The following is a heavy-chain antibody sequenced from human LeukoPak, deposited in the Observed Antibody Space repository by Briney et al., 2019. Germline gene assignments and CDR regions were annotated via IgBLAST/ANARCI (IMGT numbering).Heavy chain of an antibody. J-gene: IGHJ4*02. CDR1: GFSFSDSW. Sequence: GGSLRLSCAASGFSFSDSWMNWVRQAPGKGLEWVASMNPDGSQRYYADSVRGRFTISRDNPKSSLYIQMNSLRAEDTATYFCARDRAYNSFDYWGQGTLVIVSS. D-gene: IGHD5-24*01. V-gene: IGHV3-7*01. CDR2: MNPDGSQR. CDR3: ARDRAYNSFDY.